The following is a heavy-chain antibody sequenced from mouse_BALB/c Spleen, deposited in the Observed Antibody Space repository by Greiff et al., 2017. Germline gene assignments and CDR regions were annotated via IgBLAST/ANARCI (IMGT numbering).Heavy chain of an antibody. Sequence: QVQLQQPGAELVKPGASVKLSCKASGYTFTSYWMHWVKQRPGQGLEWIGEINPSNGRTNYNEKFKGKATLTSDKSSSTAYMELSSLTSEDSAVYYCAKALYGYDAMDYWGQGTSVTVSS. CDR1: GYTFTSYW. J-gene: IGHJ4*01. CDR2: INPSNGRT. CDR3: AKALYGYDAMDY. V-gene: IGHV1S81*02. D-gene: IGHD1-1*02.